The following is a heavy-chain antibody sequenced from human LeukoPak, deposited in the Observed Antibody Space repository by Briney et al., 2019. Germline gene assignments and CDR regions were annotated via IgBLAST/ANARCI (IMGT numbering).Heavy chain of an antibody. CDR2: ISGSGGST. Sequence: GGSLRLSCTASGFTFSTYAMSWVRQAPGEGLEWFSCISGSGGSTYYADSVKGRFTISRDNSKNTLYLQMNSLRAEDTAVYYCAKGSGYDSGYYGMDVWGQGTTVTVSS. CDR3: AKGSGYDSGYYGMDV. CDR1: GFTFSTYA. D-gene: IGHD5-12*01. J-gene: IGHJ6*02. V-gene: IGHV3-23*01.